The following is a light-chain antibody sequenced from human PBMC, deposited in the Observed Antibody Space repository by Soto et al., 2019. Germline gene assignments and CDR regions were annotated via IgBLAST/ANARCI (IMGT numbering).Light chain of an antibody. Sequence: EIVMTQSPATLSVSPGERATLSCRASQSISSNLAWYQQKPGQAPRLLIYGASISATVIPARFSGGGSGTEFTLTISGLQSEDFAVYYCQQYNNWPPWTFGQGNKVDIK. J-gene: IGKJ1*01. CDR1: QSISSN. CDR2: GAS. CDR3: QQYNNWPPWT. V-gene: IGKV3-15*01.